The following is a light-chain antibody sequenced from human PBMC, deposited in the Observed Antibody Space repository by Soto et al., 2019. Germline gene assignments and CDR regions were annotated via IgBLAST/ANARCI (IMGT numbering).Light chain of an antibody. CDR1: QSVSSNY. J-gene: IGKJ4*01. CDR3: QQYYSSPTT. CDR2: GAS. Sequence: DIVLTQSPDTLSLSPGERATLSCRASQSVSSNYLAWYQQKPGQAPRLLIYGASTRATGIPDRFSGSGSGTDFTLTISRLEPEDFAVYYCQQYYSSPTTFGGGTKVEIK. V-gene: IGKV3-20*01.